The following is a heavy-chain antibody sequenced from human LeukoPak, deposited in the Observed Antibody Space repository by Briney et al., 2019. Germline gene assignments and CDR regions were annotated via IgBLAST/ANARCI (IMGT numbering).Heavy chain of an antibody. Sequence: GGSLRLSCAASGFTFSTYSMNWVRQAPGKGLEWISYISSSSSTIYYADSVKGRFTISRDNAKNSLYLQMNSLRAEDTAVYYCARGRTYYGSGSYYTQFDYWGQGTLVTVSS. CDR3: ARGRTYYGSGSYYTQFDY. J-gene: IGHJ4*02. CDR1: GFTFSTYS. D-gene: IGHD3-10*01. V-gene: IGHV3-48*01. CDR2: ISSSSSTI.